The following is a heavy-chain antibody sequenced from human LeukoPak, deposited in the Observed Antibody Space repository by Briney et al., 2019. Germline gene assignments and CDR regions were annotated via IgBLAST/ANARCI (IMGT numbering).Heavy chain of an antibody. CDR2: INPNSGGT. D-gene: IGHD6-13*01. V-gene: IGHV1-2*02. CDR3: ARGNSYLANYYSSSWYGGDDAFDI. J-gene: IGHJ3*02. Sequence: ASVKVSCKASGYTFTGYYMHWVRQAPGQGLEWMGWINPNSGGTNYAQKFQGRVTMTRDTSISTAYMELSRLRPDDTAVYYCARGNSYLANYYSSSWYGGDDAFDIWGQGTMVTVSS. CDR1: GYTFTGYY.